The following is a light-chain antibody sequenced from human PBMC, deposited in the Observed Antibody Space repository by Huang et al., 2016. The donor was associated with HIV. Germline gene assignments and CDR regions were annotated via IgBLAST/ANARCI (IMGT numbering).Light chain of an antibody. Sequence: IQLTQSPSSLSASVGDRVTISCRASQGISSYLALYQQKPGKAPKLLIYAASTLQSGVPSRSRGSGSGTDFTLTITSLQPEDFATYYCQQLNGYPLTFGGGTKVEIK. J-gene: IGKJ4*01. V-gene: IGKV1-9*01. CDR2: AAS. CDR3: QQLNGYPLT. CDR1: QGISSY.